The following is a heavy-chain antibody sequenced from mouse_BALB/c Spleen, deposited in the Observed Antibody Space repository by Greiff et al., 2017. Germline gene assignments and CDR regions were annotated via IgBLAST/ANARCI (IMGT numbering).Heavy chain of an antibody. CDR2: INPYNGGT. CDR3: ARGGYYGSSYGFAY. V-gene: IGHV1-18*01. D-gene: IGHD1-1*01. J-gene: IGHJ3*01. Sequence: DVKLQESGPELVKPGASMKISCKASGYSFTGYTMNWVKQSHGKNLEWIGLINPYNGGTSYNQKFKGKATLTVDKSSSTAYMELLSLTSEDSAVYYCARGGYYGSSYGFAYWGQGTLVTVSA. CDR1: GYSFTGYT.